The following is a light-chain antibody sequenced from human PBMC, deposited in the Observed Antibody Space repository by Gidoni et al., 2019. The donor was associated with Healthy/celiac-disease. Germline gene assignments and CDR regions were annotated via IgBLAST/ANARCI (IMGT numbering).Light chain of an antibody. Sequence: DSQLTQSPSFLSASVGDRVTITCRASQGISSYLAWYQQKPGKAPKLLIYAASTLQSGVPSRFSGSGSGTEFTLTISSLQPEDVATYYCQQLNSYPPMYTFGQGTKLEIK. J-gene: IGKJ2*01. CDR2: AAS. CDR1: QGISSY. V-gene: IGKV1-9*01. CDR3: QQLNSYPPMYT.